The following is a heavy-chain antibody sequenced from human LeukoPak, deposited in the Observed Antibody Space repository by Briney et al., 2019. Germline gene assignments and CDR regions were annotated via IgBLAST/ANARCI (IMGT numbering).Heavy chain of an antibody. CDR3: ARAEDSSSSAFDY. CDR1: GGSISSGGYY. D-gene: IGHD6-6*01. Sequence: SQTLSLTCTVSGGSISSGGYYWSWIRQPPGKGLEWIGYIYHSGSTYYNPSLKSRVTISVHRSKNQFSLKLSSVTAADTAVYYCARAEDSSSSAFDYWGQGTLVTVSS. J-gene: IGHJ4*02. V-gene: IGHV4-30-2*01. CDR2: IYHSGST.